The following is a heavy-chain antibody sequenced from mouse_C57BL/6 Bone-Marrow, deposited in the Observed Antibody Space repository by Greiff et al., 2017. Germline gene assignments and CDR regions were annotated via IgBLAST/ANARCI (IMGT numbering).Heavy chain of an antibody. CDR1: GYAFSSSW. Sequence: QVTLKESGPELVKPGASVKISCKASGYAFSSSWMNWVKQRPGKGLEWIGRIYPGDGDTNYNGKFKGKATLTADKSSSTAYMQLSSLTSEDSAVYFCARGRRLYYGNYNYAMDYWGQGTSVTVSS. V-gene: IGHV1-82*01. D-gene: IGHD2-1*01. J-gene: IGHJ4*01. CDR3: ARGRRLYYGNYNYAMDY. CDR2: IYPGDGDT.